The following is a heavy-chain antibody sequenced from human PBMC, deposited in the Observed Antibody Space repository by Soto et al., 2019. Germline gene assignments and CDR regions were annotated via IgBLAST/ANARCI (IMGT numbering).Heavy chain of an antibody. V-gene: IGHV4-31*03. J-gene: IGHJ4*02. CDR2: ISYGGST. CDR1: GGSINSGGYC. Sequence: QVQLQESGPGLVKPSQTLSLTCTVSGGSINSGGYCWSWIRQHPGKGLDWIGCISYGGSTSYNPSLKSRVTISVDTSKNQFSLKLTSVTAADTAVYSGSRGILVWGQGALITVSS. CDR3: SRGILV. D-gene: IGHD5-18*01.